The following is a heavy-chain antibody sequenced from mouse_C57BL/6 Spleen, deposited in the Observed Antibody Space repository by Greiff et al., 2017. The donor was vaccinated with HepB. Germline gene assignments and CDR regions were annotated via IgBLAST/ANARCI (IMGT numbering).Heavy chain of an antibody. CDR2: IDPSDSYT. J-gene: IGHJ3*01. CDR3: AGGYYGSSRFAY. Sequence: QVQLQQPGAELVKPGASVKLSCKASGYTFTSYWMQWVKQRPGQGLEWIGEIDPSDSYTNYNQKFKGKATLTVDTSSSTASMQLSSLTSEDSAVYYCAGGYYGSSRFAYWGQGTLVTVSA. CDR1: GYTFTSYW. D-gene: IGHD1-1*01. V-gene: IGHV1-50*01.